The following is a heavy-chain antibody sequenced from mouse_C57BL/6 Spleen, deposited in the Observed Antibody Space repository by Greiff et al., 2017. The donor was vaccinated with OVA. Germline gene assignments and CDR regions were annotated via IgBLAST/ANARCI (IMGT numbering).Heavy chain of an antibody. CDR1: GYTFTSSW. CDR3: ARGGYYEEAMDY. V-gene: IGHV1-55*01. D-gene: IGHD2-3*01. J-gene: IGHJ4*01. CDR2: IYPGSGST. Sequence: QVQLQQPGAELVKPGASVKMSCKASGYTFTSSWITWVKQRPGQGLEWIGDIYPGSGSTNYNEKVKSKSTLNVDTSSSTAYMQLSSLTSEDSAVYYCARGGYYEEAMDYWGQGTSVTVSS.